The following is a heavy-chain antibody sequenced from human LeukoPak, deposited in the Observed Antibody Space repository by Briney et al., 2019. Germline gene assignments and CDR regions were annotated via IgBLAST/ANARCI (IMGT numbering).Heavy chain of an antibody. Sequence: SETLSLTCTVSGGSIRSYYWSWIRQPPGKGLEWIGYIYYSGSTDYNPSLKSRVTMSVDTSKNQFSLKLSSVTAADTAVYYCARVHSSSWFAPFDCWGQGTLVTVSS. V-gene: IGHV4-59*01. D-gene: IGHD6-13*01. CDR3: ARVHSSSWFAPFDC. J-gene: IGHJ4*02. CDR2: IYYSGST. CDR1: GGSIRSYY.